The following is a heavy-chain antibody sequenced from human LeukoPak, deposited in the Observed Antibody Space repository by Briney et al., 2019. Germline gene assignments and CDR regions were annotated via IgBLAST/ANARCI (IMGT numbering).Heavy chain of an antibody. J-gene: IGHJ4*02. CDR3: ARVGYDSSGYLDY. V-gene: IGHV3-21*01. CDR1: GFTFSRYS. CDR2: ISSSSSYI. Sequence: GGSLRLSCAASGFTFSRYSMNWVRQAPGKGLEWVSSISSSSSYIYYADSVKGRFTISRDNAKNSLYLQMNSLRAEDTAVYYCARVGYDSSGYLDYWGQGTLVTVSS. D-gene: IGHD3-22*01.